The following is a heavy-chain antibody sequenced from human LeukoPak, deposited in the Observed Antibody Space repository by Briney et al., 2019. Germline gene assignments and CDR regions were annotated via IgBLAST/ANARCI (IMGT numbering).Heavy chain of an antibody. V-gene: IGHV3-21*01. CDR1: GFTFRDSA. D-gene: IGHD3-3*01. CDR3: ARDPNDFWSGYYA. J-gene: IGHJ4*02. Sequence: PGRSLRLSCAASGFTFRDSAMHWVRQVPGKGLEWVSSISSSSSSIYYADSVRGRFTISRDNAKNSLYLQMNSLRAEDTVVYYCARDPNDFWSGYYAWGQGTLVTVSS. CDR2: ISSSSSSI.